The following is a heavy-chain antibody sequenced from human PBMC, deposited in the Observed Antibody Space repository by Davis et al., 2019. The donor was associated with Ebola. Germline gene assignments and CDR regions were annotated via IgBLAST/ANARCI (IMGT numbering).Heavy chain of an antibody. CDR2: ISWNSGSK. CDR3: ARDRVFWSGYAHKQYYYYGMNV. J-gene: IGHJ6*04. V-gene: IGHV3-9*01. Sequence: SLKISCAASGFTFDNYAMHWVRQAPGKGLEWVSGISWNSGSKGYADSVKGRFTVSRDNAKNSLYLQMNSLRAEDTAVYYCARDRVFWSGYAHKQYYYYGMNVWGKGTTVTVSS. CDR1: GFTFDNYA. D-gene: IGHD3-3*01.